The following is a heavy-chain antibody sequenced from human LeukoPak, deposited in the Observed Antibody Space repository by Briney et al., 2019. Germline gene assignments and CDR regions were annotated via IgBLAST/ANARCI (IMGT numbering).Heavy chain of an antibody. J-gene: IGHJ4*02. V-gene: IGHV3-23*01. CDR2: ISATGGTT. D-gene: IGHD6-13*01. CDR1: GFTFGNYA. Sequence: HPGGSLRLSCAASGFTFGNYAMAWVRQAPGKGLEGVAGISATGGTTYYTDSVKGRFTISRDNSKNTLYLQMNSLRAEDTAVYYCAKDGSTWPRGVDYWGQGTLVTVSS. CDR3: AKDGSTWPRGVDY.